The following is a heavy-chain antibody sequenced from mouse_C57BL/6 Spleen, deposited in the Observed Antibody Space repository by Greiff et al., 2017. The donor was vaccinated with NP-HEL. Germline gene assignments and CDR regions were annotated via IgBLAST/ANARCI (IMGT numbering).Heavy chain of an antibody. CDR1: GFNIKDDY. D-gene: IGHD2-2*01. J-gene: IGHJ3*01. CDR3: TRKGSYGYDGAWFAY. CDR2: IDPENGDT. Sequence: EVQLQQSGAELVRPGASVKLSCTASGFNIKDDYMHWVKQRPEQGLEWIGWIDPENGDTEYASKFQGKATITADTSSHTAYLQLCSLTSEDTAVYYCTRKGSYGYDGAWFAYWGQGTLVTVSA. V-gene: IGHV14-4*01.